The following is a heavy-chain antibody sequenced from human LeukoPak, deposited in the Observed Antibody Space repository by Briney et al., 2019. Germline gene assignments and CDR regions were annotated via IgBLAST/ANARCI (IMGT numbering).Heavy chain of an antibody. CDR3: ARGSYDILTGYYPGDY. D-gene: IGHD3-9*01. V-gene: IGHV4-31*03. CDR1: GGSISSGGYY. Sequence: SQTLSHTCTVSGGSISSGGYYWSWLRQHPGKGLEWIGYIYYSGSTYYNPSLKSRVTISVDTSKNQFSLKLSSVTAADTAVYYCARGSYDILTGYYPGDYWGQGTLVTVSS. CDR2: IYYSGST. J-gene: IGHJ4*02.